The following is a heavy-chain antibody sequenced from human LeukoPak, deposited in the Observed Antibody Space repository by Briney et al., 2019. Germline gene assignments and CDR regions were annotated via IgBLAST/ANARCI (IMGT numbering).Heavy chain of an antibody. D-gene: IGHD6-6*01. CDR3: ARDLGVGAYLLFDYISSGLDS. J-gene: IGHJ4*02. Sequence: AGRSLRLSCAASGFTFSTYGMHWVRQAPGKELEWVAVISDDGSNEYFVDSVKGRFTISRDNSRNILFLQMNSLRPEDTAVYYCARDLGVGAYLLFDYISSGLDSWGQGTLVTVSS. CDR2: ISDDGSNE. V-gene: IGHV3-30*03. CDR1: GFTFSTYG.